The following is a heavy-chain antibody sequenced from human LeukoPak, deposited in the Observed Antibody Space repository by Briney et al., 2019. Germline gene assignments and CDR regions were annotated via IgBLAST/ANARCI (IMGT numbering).Heavy chain of an antibody. Sequence: SETLSLTCTVSGGSISSYYWSWIRQPPGKGLEWIGYVSYSGSTNYNPSLKSRVTISVDTSKNQFSLKLSSVTAPDTAVYYCVSHGPQKYVADYWGQGTLVTVSS. CDR3: VSHGPQKYVADY. J-gene: IGHJ4*02. CDR2: VSYSGST. V-gene: IGHV4-59*08. CDR1: GGSISSYY. D-gene: IGHD2-2*01.